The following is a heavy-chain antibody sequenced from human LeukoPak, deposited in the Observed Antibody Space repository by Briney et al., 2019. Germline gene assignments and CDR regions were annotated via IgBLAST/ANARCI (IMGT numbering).Heavy chain of an antibody. Sequence: GGSLRLSCAASGFTVSSNYMSWVRQAPGKGLEWVSVIYSGGSTYYADSVKGRFTISRDNSKNTLYLQMNSLRAEDTAVYYCARDLITMVRGAMRAFDIWGQGTMVTVSS. CDR2: IYSGGST. CDR3: ARDLITMVRGAMRAFDI. V-gene: IGHV3-53*01. J-gene: IGHJ3*02. D-gene: IGHD3-10*01. CDR1: GFTVSSNY.